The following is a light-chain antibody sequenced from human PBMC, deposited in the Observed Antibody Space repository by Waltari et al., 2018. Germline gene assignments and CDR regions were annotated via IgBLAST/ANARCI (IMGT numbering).Light chain of an antibody. J-gene: IGLJ3*02. CDR1: KLGSRS. Sequence: SDVLTQPPSVSAAPGETARITCGGNKLGSRSVHWYQQRPGQAPVLVIYDESDRPSGIPGRFSGSKSGNTATLIISRVGAGDEADYYCQVWNSVGDHLSGVFGGGTKLTV. V-gene: IGLV3-21*04. CDR2: DES. CDR3: QVWNSVGDHLSGV.